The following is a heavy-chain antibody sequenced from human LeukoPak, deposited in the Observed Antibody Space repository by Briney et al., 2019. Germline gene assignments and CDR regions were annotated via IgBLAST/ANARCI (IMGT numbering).Heavy chain of an antibody. CDR3: ARHVKSVTLIVVAMFDP. J-gene: IGHJ5*02. D-gene: IGHD3-22*01. Sequence: SETLSLTCTVSGGSVSSNTYYWSWIRQPPGKGLEWIGEINHSGSTNYNPSLKSRVTISVDTSKNQFSLNLSSVTAADTAVYYCARHVKSVTLIVVAMFDPWGQGTLVTVSS. V-gene: IGHV4-39*01. CDR1: GGSVSSNTYY. CDR2: INHSGST.